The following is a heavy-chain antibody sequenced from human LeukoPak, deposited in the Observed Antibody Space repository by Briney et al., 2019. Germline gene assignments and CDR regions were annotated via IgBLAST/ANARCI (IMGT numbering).Heavy chain of an antibody. J-gene: IGHJ5*02. CDR3: ARQSRPHWFDP. V-gene: IGHV5-51*01. CDR2: IYPGDPDT. Sequence: GESLKISCKGSGYSFTSYWIGWVRQMPGKGLEWMGIIYPGDPDTRYSPSSQGQVTISADKSISTAYLQWSSLKASDTAMYYCARQSRPHWFDPWGQGTLVTVSS. CDR1: GYSFTSYW.